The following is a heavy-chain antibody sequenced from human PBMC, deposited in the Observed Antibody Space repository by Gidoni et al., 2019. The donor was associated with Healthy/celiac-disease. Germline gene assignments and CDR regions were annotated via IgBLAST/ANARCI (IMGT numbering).Heavy chain of an antibody. CDR3: ARDRLAARPGAFDI. V-gene: IGHV4-4*07. CDR1: GGSISSYY. Sequence: QVQLQESGPGLVKPSETLSLTCTVPGGSISSYYWSWIRQPAGKGLEWIGRIYTSGSTNYNPSLKSRVTMSVDTSKNQFSLKLSSVTAADTAVYYCARDRLAARPGAFDIWGQGTMVTVSS. CDR2: IYTSGST. D-gene: IGHD6-6*01. J-gene: IGHJ3*02.